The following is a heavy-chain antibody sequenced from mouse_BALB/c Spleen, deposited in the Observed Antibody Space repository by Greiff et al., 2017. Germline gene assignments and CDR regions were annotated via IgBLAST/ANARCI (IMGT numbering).Heavy chain of an antibody. CDR3: ARHEYYYAMDY. V-gene: IGHV5-6-2*01. CDR1: GFTFSSYY. CDR2: INSNGGST. J-gene: IGHJ4*01. Sequence: EVKLMESGGGLVKLGGSLKLSCAASGFTFSSYYMSWVRQTPEKRLELVAAINSNGGSTYYPDTVKGRFTISRDNAKNTLYLQMSSLKSEDTALYYCARHEYYYAMDYWGQGTSVTVSS.